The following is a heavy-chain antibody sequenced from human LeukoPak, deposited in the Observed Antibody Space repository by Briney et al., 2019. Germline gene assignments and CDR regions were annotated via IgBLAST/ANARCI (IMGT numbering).Heavy chain of an antibody. CDR2: ISYDGSNK. CDR1: GFTFSSYA. V-gene: IGHV3-30-3*01. Sequence: GGSLRLSCAASGFTFSSYAMRWVRQAPGKGLEWVAVISYDGSNKYYADSVKGRFTISRDNSKNTLYLQMNSLRAEDTTVYYCARVHYGALGYFQHWGQGTLVTVSS. J-gene: IGHJ1*01. CDR3: ARVHYGALGYFQH. D-gene: IGHD4-17*01.